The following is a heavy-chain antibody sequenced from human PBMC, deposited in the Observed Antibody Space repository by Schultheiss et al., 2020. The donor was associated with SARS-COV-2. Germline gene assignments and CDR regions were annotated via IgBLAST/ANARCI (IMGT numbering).Heavy chain of an antibody. Sequence: SETLSLTCTVSGGSISSYYWGWIRQPPGKGLEWIGSIYYSGSTYYSPSLKSRVTISVDTSKNQFSLKLSSVTAADTAVYSCARGRGVGVVVVPAAMSLRYGLDVWGQGTTVTVSS. D-gene: IGHD2-2*01. CDR2: IYYSGST. J-gene: IGHJ6*02. CDR1: GGSISSYY. CDR3: ARGRGVGVVVVPAAMSLRYGLDV. V-gene: IGHV4-39*07.